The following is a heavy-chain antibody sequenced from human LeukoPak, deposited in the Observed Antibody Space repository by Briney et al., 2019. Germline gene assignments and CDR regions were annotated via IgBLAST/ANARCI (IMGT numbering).Heavy chain of an antibody. D-gene: IGHD2-2*01. CDR2: ISYDGTDK. CDR3: ARDASNSSYYYYMDV. CDR1: GFTFSTYA. V-gene: IGHV3-30*01. Sequence: GGSLRLSCAASGFTFSTYAVHLVRQAPGKGLEWVAIISYDGTDKYYADAVKGRFTISRDNSKNTLYLQMNSLRAEDTAVYYCARDASNSSYYYYMDVWGKGTTVAVSS. J-gene: IGHJ6*03.